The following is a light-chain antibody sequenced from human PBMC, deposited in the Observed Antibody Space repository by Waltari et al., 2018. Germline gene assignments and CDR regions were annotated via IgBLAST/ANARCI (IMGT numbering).Light chain of an antibody. CDR2: DVT. Sequence: QSALTQPRSVSGSPGQSVTISCTGTGSDVGDFNSVSWYQQHPGKAPKLVIFDVTKRPSGVPDRFYGSKSGTSASLTVSGLQAEDEADYYCCSYAGIWVFGGGTKLTVL. CDR1: GSDVGDFNS. CDR3: CSYAGIWV. V-gene: IGLV2-11*01. J-gene: IGLJ3*02.